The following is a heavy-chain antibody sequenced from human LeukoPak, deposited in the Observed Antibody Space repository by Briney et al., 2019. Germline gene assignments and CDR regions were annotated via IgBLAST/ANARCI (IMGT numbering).Heavy chain of an antibody. Sequence: GGSLRLSCVASGFTFSNHAMNWVRQAPGKGLEWVSSISPNGGSTYYADSVKGRFTISRDNSKNTLYLQMNSLRAEDAAVYYCARRITAASTYYFDYWGQGTLVPVSS. CDR3: ARRITAASTYYFDY. CDR1: GFTFSNHA. V-gene: IGHV3-23*01. J-gene: IGHJ4*02. D-gene: IGHD6-25*01. CDR2: ISPNGGST.